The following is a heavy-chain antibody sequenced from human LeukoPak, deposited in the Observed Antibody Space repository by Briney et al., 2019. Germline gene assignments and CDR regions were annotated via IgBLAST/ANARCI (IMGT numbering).Heavy chain of an antibody. CDR1: GFTFSSYG. V-gene: IGHV3-33*06. CDR2: IWYDGSNK. Sequence: GGSLRLSCAASGFTFSSYGMHWVRQAPGKGLEWVAVIWYDGSNKYYADSVKGRFTISRDNSKNTLYLQMNSLRAEDTAVYYCAKDLHFLSSGWYAFDYWGQRTLVTVSS. J-gene: IGHJ4*02. D-gene: IGHD6-19*01. CDR3: AKDLHFLSSGWYAFDY.